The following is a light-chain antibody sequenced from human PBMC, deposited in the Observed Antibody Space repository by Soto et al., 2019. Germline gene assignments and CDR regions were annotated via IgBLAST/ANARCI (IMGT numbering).Light chain of an antibody. CDR2: HAS. Sequence: DIQVSQSSSALSAPIGGRATLSCRASPSISNDVAWYQQTPGTAPKLLIYHASTLESGIPARFSGSGSGTEFTLTISSLQPDDFATYSGPQYNSYPFGQGAKV. CDR1: PSISND. CDR3: PQYNSYP. J-gene: IGKJ1*01. V-gene: IGKV1-5*01.